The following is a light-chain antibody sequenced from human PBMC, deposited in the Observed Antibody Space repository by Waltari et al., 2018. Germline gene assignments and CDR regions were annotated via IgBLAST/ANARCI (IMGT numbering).Light chain of an antibody. CDR3: QQSYSTPRLT. Sequence: DIQMTKSPSSISAPVGDSVTITCRASQSISNYLNWYQQKPEKAPKLLIYAASSLQSGVPSRFSGSGSGTDFTLTISSLQPEDFATYYCQQSYSTPRLTFGGGTKVEIK. CDR2: AAS. CDR1: QSISNY. J-gene: IGKJ4*01. V-gene: IGKV1-39*01.